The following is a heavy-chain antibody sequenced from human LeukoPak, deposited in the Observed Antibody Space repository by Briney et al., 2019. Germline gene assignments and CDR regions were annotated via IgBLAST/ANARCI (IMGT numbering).Heavy chain of an antibody. CDR3: ARDLDGGNSFDY. Sequence: PGGSLRLSCAASGFTFSNYEMNWVRQAPGKGLEWASYISSSGRTIYYADSVKGRFTISRDNAKNSLYLQMNNLRAEDTAIYYCARDLDGGNSFDYWGQGTLVTVSS. CDR1: GFTFSNYE. V-gene: IGHV3-48*03. J-gene: IGHJ4*02. D-gene: IGHD4-23*01. CDR2: ISSSGRTI.